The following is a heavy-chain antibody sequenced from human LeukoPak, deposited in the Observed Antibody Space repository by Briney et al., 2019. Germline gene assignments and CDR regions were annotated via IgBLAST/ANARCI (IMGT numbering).Heavy chain of an antibody. J-gene: IGHJ6*02. CDR1: GFTISSHG. V-gene: IGHV3-30*18. CDR3: AKAASSSWPSYYYGMDV. CDR2: IAYHGNTE. D-gene: IGHD6-13*01. Sequence: GGSLRLSCAVSGFTISSHGMHWVRQAPGKGPEWVAMIAYHGNTEYYGDSVKGRFTISKDNSKNTVYLQMSSLRVDDTAVYYCAKAASSSWPSYYYGMDVWGQGTTVTVSS.